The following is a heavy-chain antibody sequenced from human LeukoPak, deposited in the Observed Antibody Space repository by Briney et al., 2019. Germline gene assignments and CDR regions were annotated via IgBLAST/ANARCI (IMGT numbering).Heavy chain of an antibody. CDR2: INSDGSST. CDR1: GFTFSSYW. CDR3: ARAVVGADFDY. Sequence: GGSLRLSCAAYGFTFSSYWMHWVRQAPGKGLVWVSRINSDGSSTSYADPVKGRFTISRDNAKNTLYLLMNSLRAEDTAVYYCARAVVGADFDYWGQGTLVTVSS. D-gene: IGHD1-26*01. J-gene: IGHJ4*02. V-gene: IGHV3-74*01.